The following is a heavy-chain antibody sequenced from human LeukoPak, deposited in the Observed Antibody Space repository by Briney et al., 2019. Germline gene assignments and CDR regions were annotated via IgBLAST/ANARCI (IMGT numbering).Heavy chain of an antibody. CDR2: ITSISRTI. D-gene: IGHD5-18*01. J-gene: IGHJ3*01. Sequence: PGGSLRLSCAATGFVFSSYEMKWVRQAPGEGLEWISYITSISRTINYADSVKGRFTISRDNTKNSLYLQMNGLRAEDTAVYNCASETDTADNDAFDVWGQGTMVTVSS. CDR3: ASETDTADNDAFDV. V-gene: IGHV3-48*03. CDR1: GFVFSSYE.